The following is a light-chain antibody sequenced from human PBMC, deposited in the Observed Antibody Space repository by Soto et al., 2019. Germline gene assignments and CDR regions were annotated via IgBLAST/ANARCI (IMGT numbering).Light chain of an antibody. CDR1: SSDVGSYNL. CDR2: EGS. Sequence: QSALTQPASVSGSPGQSITFSCTGTSSDVGSYNLVSWYQQHPGKAPKLMIYEGSKRPSGVSNRFSGSKSGNTASLTISGLQAEDEADYYCCSYAGSSTDVVFGGGTQLTVL. V-gene: IGLV2-23*01. J-gene: IGLJ2*01. CDR3: CSYAGSSTDVV.